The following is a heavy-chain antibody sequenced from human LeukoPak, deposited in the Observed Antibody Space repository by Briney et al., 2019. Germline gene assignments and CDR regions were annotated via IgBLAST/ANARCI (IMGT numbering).Heavy chain of an antibody. J-gene: IGHJ6*03. Sequence: ASVKVSCKASGYTFTGYYMHWVRQAPGQGLEWMGWINPNSGGTNYTQKFQGRVTMTRDTSISTAYVELSRLRSDDTAVYYCARAPVLRFLEWLLSMDVWGKGTTVTVSS. CDR2: INPNSGGT. CDR1: GYTFTGYY. D-gene: IGHD3-3*01. V-gene: IGHV1-2*02. CDR3: ARAPVLRFLEWLLSMDV.